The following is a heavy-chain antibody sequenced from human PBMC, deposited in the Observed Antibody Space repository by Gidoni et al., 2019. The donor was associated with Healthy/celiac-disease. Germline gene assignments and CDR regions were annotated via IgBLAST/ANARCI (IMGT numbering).Heavy chain of an antibody. CDR2: ISAYNGNA. V-gene: IGHV1-18*01. CDR3: ASDGSSESPFDY. Sequence: QVQRVQSGAEVKKPGAEVKVTCKASGYTFTSYGSSWVRQAPGQGLEGMGWISAYNGNANYAQKLQGRVTMPTDTSTSTAYMVLRGLSSDDSAVYYCASDGSSESPFDYWGQGTLVTVSS. J-gene: IGHJ4*02. D-gene: IGHD6-6*01. CDR1: GYTFTSYG.